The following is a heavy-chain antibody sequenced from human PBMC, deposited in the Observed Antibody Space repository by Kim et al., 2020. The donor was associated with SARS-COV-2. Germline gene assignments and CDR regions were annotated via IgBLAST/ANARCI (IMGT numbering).Heavy chain of an antibody. Sequence: GGSLKISCKGSGYSFTSYWIGWVRQMPGKGLEWMGIIYPGDSDTRYSPSFQGQVTISADKSISTAYLQWSSLKASDTAMYYCARSRAATGYYYYGMDVWGQGTTVTVSS. D-gene: IGHD2-15*01. CDR2: IYPGDSDT. V-gene: IGHV5-51*01. CDR3: ARSRAATGYYYYGMDV. J-gene: IGHJ6*02. CDR1: GYSFTSYW.